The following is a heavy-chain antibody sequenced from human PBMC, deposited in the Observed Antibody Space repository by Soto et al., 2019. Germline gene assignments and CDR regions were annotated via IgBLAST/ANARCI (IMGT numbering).Heavy chain of an antibody. Sequence: QLLLQESGPGLVKPSETLSLTCTVSGDSVSNSGYYWGWIRQSPGKRLEWIGSVSFSGSKYYNPSRRSRVTFSVDTSKTLISLKLRSVTAADTAVYYCARGSTWQGRDWFDPWGQGPLVTVSS. J-gene: IGHJ5*02. D-gene: IGHD6-13*01. CDR3: ARGSTWQGRDWFDP. V-gene: IGHV4-39*01. CDR2: VSFSGSK. CDR1: GDSVSNSGYY.